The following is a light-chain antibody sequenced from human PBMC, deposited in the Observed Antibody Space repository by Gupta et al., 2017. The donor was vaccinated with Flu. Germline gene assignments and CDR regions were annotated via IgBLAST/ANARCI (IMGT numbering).Light chain of an antibody. CDR2: GAT. CDR3: QRYGRSPAYA. J-gene: IGKJ2*01. Sequence: ETVLTQSPDTLSLSPGEGATLSCRASQTVNSNYLAWYQQKRGQAPRLLIYGATSRAAGIPDRFTGSGSGTDFTLTISGVDPEDSAVYYCQRYGRSPAYAFGQGTRLEI. CDR1: QTVNSNY. V-gene: IGKV3-20*01.